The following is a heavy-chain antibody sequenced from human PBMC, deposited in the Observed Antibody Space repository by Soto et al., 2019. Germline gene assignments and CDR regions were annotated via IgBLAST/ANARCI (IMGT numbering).Heavy chain of an antibody. CDR1: GGSFSGYQ. V-gene: IGHV4-34*01. D-gene: IGHD3-10*01. CDR2: INDSGDI. Sequence: QVQLQQWGAGLLKPSETLSLTCAVYGGSFSGYQWSWIRQTPGKGLEWIGGINDSGDINYNPSLKSRVTILVDSPKKQISLRLSSVTAADTAVYYFARGLILWFGELSRRGGYYYYMDVWVKGTTVTVSS. J-gene: IGHJ6*03. CDR3: ARGLILWFGELSRRGGYYYYMDV.